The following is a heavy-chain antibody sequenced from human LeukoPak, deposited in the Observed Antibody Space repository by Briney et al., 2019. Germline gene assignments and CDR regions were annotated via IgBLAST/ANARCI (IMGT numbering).Heavy chain of an antibody. Sequence: SETLSLTCTVSGDSISSYYWSWIRQPPGKGLEWMGYINYSGNTNYNPSLKSRVTISVDTSKNQFSLRLTSVTAADTAVYYCAREPGWGHNYYYMDVWGKGTTVAVSS. CDR1: GDSISSYY. CDR3: AREPGWGHNYYYMDV. D-gene: IGHD1-26*01. CDR2: INYSGNT. J-gene: IGHJ6*03. V-gene: IGHV4-59*01.